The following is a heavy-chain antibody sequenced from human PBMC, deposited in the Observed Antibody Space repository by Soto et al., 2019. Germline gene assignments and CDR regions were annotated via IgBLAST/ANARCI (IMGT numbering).Heavy chain of an antibody. CDR3: ARDLCYDYIWGCYYYMDV. CDR1: GYTFTSYA. V-gene: IGHV1-3*01. D-gene: IGHD3-16*01. CDR2: INAGNGNT. Sequence: ASVKVSCKASGYTFTSYAMHWVRQAPGQRLEWMGWINAGNGNTKYSQKFQGRVTITRDTSASTAYMELSSLRSEDTAVYYCARDLCYDYIWGCYYYMDVWGKGTTVTVSS. J-gene: IGHJ6*03.